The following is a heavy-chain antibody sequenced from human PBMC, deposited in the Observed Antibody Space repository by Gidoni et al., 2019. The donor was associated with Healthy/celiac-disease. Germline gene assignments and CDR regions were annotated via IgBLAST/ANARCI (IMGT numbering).Heavy chain of an antibody. D-gene: IGHD3-22*01. Sequence: QLQLQESGPGLVKPSETLSLTCTVSGGSISSSSYYWGWIRQPPGKGLEWIGSIYYSGSTYYNPSLKSRVTISVDTSKNQFSLKLSSVTAADTAVYYCASPGYYDSSGPPGYFDYWGQGTLVTVSS. CDR1: GGSISSSSYY. V-gene: IGHV4-39*07. CDR3: ASPGYYDSSGPPGYFDY. CDR2: IYYSGST. J-gene: IGHJ4*02.